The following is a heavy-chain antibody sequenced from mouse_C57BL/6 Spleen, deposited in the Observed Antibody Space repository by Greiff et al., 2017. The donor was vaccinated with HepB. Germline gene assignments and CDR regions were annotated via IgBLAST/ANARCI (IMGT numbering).Heavy chain of an antibody. CDR1: GFNIKDDY. J-gene: IGHJ3*01. CDR2: IDPENGDT. D-gene: IGHD2-10*02. V-gene: IGHV14-4*01. CDR3: TTGGYGNYPFAY. Sequence: VQLQQSGAELVRPGASVKLSCTASGFNIKDDYMHWVKQRPEQGLEWIGWIDPENGDTEYASKFQGKATITADTSSNTAYLQLSSLTSEDTAVYYCTTGGYGNYPFAYWGQGTLVTVSA.